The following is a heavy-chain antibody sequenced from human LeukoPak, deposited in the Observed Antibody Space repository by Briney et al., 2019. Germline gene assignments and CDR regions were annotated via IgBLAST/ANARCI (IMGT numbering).Heavy chain of an antibody. D-gene: IGHD2-2*01. V-gene: IGHV3-23*01. Sequence: PGGSLRLSCAASGFTFSSYSMNWVRQAPGKGLISGSSAGIKYADSVKGRFTISRDNSKDTLYLQMNSLSAEDTAVYYCVKVAVQTQVVPAAIFFDYWGQGTLVTVSS. CDR3: VKVAVQTQVVPAAIFFDY. CDR2: SGSSAGI. J-gene: IGHJ4*02. CDR1: GFTFSSYS.